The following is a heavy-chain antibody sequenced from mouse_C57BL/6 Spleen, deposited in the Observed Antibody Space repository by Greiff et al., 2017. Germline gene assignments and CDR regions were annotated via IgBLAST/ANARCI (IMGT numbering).Heavy chain of an antibody. V-gene: IGHV1-82*01. CDR3: ARGGFFDY. Sequence: QVQLQQSGPELVKPGASVKISCKASGYAFSSSWMNWVKQRPGKGLEWIGRIYPGDGDTNYNGKFKGKATLTADKSSCTAYMQLSSLTSEDSAVYFCARGGFFDYWGQGTTLTVSS. CDR1: GYAFSSSW. CDR2: IYPGDGDT. J-gene: IGHJ2*01.